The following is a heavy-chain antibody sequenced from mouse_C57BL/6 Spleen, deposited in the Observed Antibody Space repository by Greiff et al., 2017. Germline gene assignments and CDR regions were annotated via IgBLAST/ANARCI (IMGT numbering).Heavy chain of an antibody. Sequence: QVQLQQPGAELVKPGASVKLSCKASGYTFTSYWMQWVKQRPGQGLEWIGEIDPSDSYTNYNQKFKGKATLTVDTSSSTAYMQLSSLTSEYSAVYYCARRGGYYGGFAYWGQGTLVTVSA. V-gene: IGHV1-50*01. CDR3: ARRGGYYGGFAY. J-gene: IGHJ3*01. CDR1: GYTFTSYW. D-gene: IGHD2-3*01. CDR2: IDPSDSYT.